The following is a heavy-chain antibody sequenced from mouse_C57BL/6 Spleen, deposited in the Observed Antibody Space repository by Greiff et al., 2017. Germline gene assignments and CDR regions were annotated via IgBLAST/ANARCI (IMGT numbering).Heavy chain of an antibody. CDR1: GYTFTSYW. D-gene: IGHD1-1*01. J-gene: IGHJ1*03. CDR2: IYPGSGST. Sequence: QVQLQQPGAELVKPGASVKMSCKASGYTFTSYWITWVKQRPGQGLEWIGDIYPGSGSTNYNEKFKSKATLTVDTSSSTAYMQLSSLTSEDSAVYYCAREGYYYGSSYVYFDVWGTGTTVTVSS. CDR3: AREGYYYGSSYVYFDV. V-gene: IGHV1-55*01.